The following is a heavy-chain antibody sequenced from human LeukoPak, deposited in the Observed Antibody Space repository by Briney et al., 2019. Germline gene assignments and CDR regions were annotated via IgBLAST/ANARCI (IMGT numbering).Heavy chain of an antibody. J-gene: IGHJ2*01. CDR1: GGSISSYY. Sequence: SETLSLTCTVSGGSISSYYWGWIRQPPGKGLEWIGRIYYSGSTYYNPSLKSRVTISVDTSKSQFTLKLSSVTATDTAVYYCARAPPPYDSSGYDWYFDLWGRGTLVTVSS. D-gene: IGHD3-22*01. V-gene: IGHV4-39*06. CDR2: IYYSGST. CDR3: ARAPPPYDSSGYDWYFDL.